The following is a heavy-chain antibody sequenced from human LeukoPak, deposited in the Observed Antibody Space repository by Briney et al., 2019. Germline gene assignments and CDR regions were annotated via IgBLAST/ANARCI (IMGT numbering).Heavy chain of an antibody. CDR2: IIPIFGTA. CDR1: GGTFSXYA. V-gene: IGHV1-69*05. Sequence: KVSCKASGGTFSXYAISWVRQAPGQGLEWMGGIIPIFGTANYAQKFQGRVTITTDESTSTAYMELSSLRSEDTAVYYCARDGDYYDSSGYYKYYMDVWGKGTTVTVSS. CDR3: ARDGDYYDSSGYYKYYMDV. J-gene: IGHJ6*03. D-gene: IGHD3-22*01.